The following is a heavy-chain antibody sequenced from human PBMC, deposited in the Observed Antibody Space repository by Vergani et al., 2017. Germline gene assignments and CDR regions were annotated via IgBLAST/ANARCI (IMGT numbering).Heavy chain of an antibody. D-gene: IGHD4-17*01. Sequence: QVQLVESGGGVVQPGRSLRLSCAASGFTFSSYAMHWVRQAPGKGLEWVAVISYDGSNKYYADSVKGRFTISRDNSKNTLYLQMNSLRAEDTAVYYCSRGPYDYGDYGVFDYWGQGTLVTVSS. V-gene: IGHV3-30*01. CDR2: ISYDGSNK. J-gene: IGHJ4*02. CDR1: GFTFSSYA. CDR3: SRGPYDYGDYGVFDY.